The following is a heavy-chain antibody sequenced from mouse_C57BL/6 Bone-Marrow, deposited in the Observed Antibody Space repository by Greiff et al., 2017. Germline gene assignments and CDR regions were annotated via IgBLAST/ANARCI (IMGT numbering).Heavy chain of an antibody. V-gene: IGHV1-81*01. Sequence: QVQLKESGAELARPGASVKLSCKASGYTFTSYGISWVKQRTGQGLEWIGEIYPRSGNTYYNEKFKGKATLTADKSSSTAYMELRSLTSDDSAVYFCARSGYYYGSSYWYFDVWGTGTTVTVSS. CDR3: ARSGYYYGSSYWYFDV. CDR2: IYPRSGNT. D-gene: IGHD1-1*01. CDR1: GYTFTSYG. J-gene: IGHJ1*03.